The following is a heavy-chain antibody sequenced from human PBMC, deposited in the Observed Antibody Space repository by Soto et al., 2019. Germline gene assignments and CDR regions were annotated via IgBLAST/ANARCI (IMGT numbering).Heavy chain of an antibody. CDR3: ARRAVVAVTGSLDNWLDP. Sequence: PGGSLRLSCAASAFTFSSYAMNWVRQAPGKGLEWIGYIYYSGSTYYNPSLKSRVTISVDTSKNQFSLKVNSVTAADTAVYYCARRAVVAVTGSLDNWLDPWGQGILVTVSS. J-gene: IGHJ5*02. V-gene: IGHV4-59*01. CDR2: IYYSGST. CDR1: AFTFSSYA. D-gene: IGHD2-21*01.